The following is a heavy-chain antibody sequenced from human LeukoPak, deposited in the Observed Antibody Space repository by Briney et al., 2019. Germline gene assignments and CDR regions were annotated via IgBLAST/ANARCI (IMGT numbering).Heavy chain of an antibody. V-gene: IGHV4-59*08. CDR2: MYYTGST. CDR1: GDSINSSH. D-gene: IGHD3-22*01. Sequence: KPSETLSLTCTVSGDSINSSHWSWIRQPPGKGLDWIGHMYYTGSTNYNPSLKSRVTISIDTSKNQFSLKLSSVTAADTAVYYCARRGYDSSGYYSYLDYWGQGTLVTVSS. CDR3: ARRGYDSSGYYSYLDY. J-gene: IGHJ4*02.